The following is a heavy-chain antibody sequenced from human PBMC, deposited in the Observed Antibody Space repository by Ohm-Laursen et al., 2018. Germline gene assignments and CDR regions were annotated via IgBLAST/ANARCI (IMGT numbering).Heavy chain of an antibody. CDR2: ISGSGGST. D-gene: IGHD2-15*01. Sequence: SLRLSCAASGFTFSDYYMSWIRQAPGKGLEWVSGISGSGGSTHYADSVKGRFTISRDNSENTLYLQMNSLRAEDTAVYYCAKGRLGHCSGGSCYPTHYWGQGTLVTVSS. J-gene: IGHJ4*02. CDR3: AKGRLGHCSGGSCYPTHY. CDR1: GFTFSDYY. V-gene: IGHV3-23*01.